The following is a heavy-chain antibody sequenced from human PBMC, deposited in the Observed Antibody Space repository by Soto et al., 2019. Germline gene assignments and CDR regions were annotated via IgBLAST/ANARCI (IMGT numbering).Heavy chain of an antibody. Sequence: QVQLQESGPGLVKPSQTLSLTCSLSGGSISSEGYYWTWIRQHPGRGLEWIGDFYYDGTTSYSPSLKSRLTISIDTSNNLFYLRLTSVTAADTAVYYCARRHDILTGSDSFDVWGRGTMVNVSS. J-gene: IGHJ3*01. CDR3: ARRHDILTGSDSFDV. CDR2: FYYDGTT. CDR1: GGSISSEGYY. D-gene: IGHD3-9*01. V-gene: IGHV4-31*03.